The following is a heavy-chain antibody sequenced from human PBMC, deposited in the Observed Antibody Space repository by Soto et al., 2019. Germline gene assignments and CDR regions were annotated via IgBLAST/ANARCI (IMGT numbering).Heavy chain of an antibody. CDR3: AKDKVTVVVAASFDY. CDR2: ISYDGSNK. V-gene: IGHV3-30*18. CDR1: GFTFSSYG. J-gene: IGHJ4*02. Sequence: QVQLVESGGGVVQPGRSLRLSCAASGFTFSSYGMHWVRQAPGKGLEWVAVISYDGSNKYYADSVKGRFTISRDNSKNTLYLQMSSLRAEDTAVVYSAKDKVTVVVAASFDYWGQGTLVTVSS. D-gene: IGHD2-15*01.